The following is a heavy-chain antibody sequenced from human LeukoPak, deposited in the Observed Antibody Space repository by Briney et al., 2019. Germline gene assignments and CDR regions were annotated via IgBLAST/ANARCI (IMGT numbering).Heavy chain of an antibody. Sequence: GGSLRLSCAASGFTFSSYAMHWVRQAPGKGLEWVAVISYDGSNKYYADSVKGRFTISRDNSKNTLYLQMNSLRAEDTAVYYCARTDYYGSVSEGMDVWGQGTTVTVSS. J-gene: IGHJ6*02. CDR3: ARTDYYGSVSEGMDV. CDR2: ISYDGSNK. CDR1: GFTFSSYA. V-gene: IGHV3-30-3*01. D-gene: IGHD3-10*01.